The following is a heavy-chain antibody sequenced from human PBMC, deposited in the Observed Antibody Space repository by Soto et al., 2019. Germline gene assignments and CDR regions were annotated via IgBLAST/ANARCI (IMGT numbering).Heavy chain of an antibody. CDR2: IHHREST. CDR1: GGSVRSNNW. Sequence: QVQLQESGPGLVKPSGTLSLTCAVSGGSVRSNNWWFWVHQPPGKGLEWIGEIHHRESTNLNPPLKSRVTISVDRSKNEFSLKVKSVTAADTAVYYCGCRVEDISYDYYGMDVWGQGTTVTVSS. V-gene: IGHV4-4*02. D-gene: IGHD2-15*01. J-gene: IGHJ6*02. CDR3: GCRVEDISYDYYGMDV.